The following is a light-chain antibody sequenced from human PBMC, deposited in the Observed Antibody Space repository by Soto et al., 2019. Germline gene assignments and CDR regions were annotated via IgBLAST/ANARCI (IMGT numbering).Light chain of an antibody. V-gene: IGKV1-8*01. CDR2: AAS. J-gene: IGKJ1*01. CDR1: QHISSY. CDR3: QQYYSYPWT. Sequence: AIRMTQSPSSFSASAGDRVTITCRASQHISSYLAWYQQKPGKAPKLLISAASSLQCGVPSRFSGSGSGTDFTLTISYLQSEDFATYHCQQYYSYPWTFGQGTKVEIK.